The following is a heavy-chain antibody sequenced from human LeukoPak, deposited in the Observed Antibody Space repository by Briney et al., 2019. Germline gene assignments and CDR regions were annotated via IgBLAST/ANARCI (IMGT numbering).Heavy chain of an antibody. CDR2: IKPDETEK. Sequence: QSGGSLRLSCAASGFTFSSYAMHWVRQAPGKRLEWLADIKPDETEKYYIDSVKGRFTISRDNAKNSLFLQMNSLRAEDTAVYYCAKDVTTYYYYYMDVWAKGTTVTVSS. D-gene: IGHD3-22*01. J-gene: IGHJ6*03. CDR3: AKDVTTYYYYYMDV. V-gene: IGHV3-7*03. CDR1: GFTFSSYA.